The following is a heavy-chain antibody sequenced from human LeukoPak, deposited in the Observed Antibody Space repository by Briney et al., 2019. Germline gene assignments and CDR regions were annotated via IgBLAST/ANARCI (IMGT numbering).Heavy chain of an antibody. Sequence: ASMKVSCKASGYTFTSYYMHWVRQAPGQGLEWMGLINPSGGSTSYAQKFQGRVTMTRDTSTSTVYMELSSLRSEDTAVYYCARDEITMVRGADYGMDVWGKGTTVTVSS. J-gene: IGHJ6*04. D-gene: IGHD3-10*01. CDR1: GYTFTSYY. CDR3: ARDEITMVRGADYGMDV. V-gene: IGHV1-46*01. CDR2: INPSGGST.